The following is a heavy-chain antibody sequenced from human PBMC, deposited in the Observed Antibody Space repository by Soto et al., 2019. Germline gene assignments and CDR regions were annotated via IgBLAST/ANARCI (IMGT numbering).Heavy chain of an antibody. CDR1: GYTFTSYG. Sequence: ASVKVSCKASGYTFTSYGISWVRQAPGQGLEWMGWISAYNGNTNYAQKLQGRVTMTTDTSTSTAYMELRSLRSDDTAVYYCARVMGMVRGFNSSPWCDPWGQGTVVTVSS. D-gene: IGHD3-10*01. CDR2: ISAYNGNT. CDR3: ARVMGMVRGFNSSPWCDP. V-gene: IGHV1-18*04. J-gene: IGHJ5*02.